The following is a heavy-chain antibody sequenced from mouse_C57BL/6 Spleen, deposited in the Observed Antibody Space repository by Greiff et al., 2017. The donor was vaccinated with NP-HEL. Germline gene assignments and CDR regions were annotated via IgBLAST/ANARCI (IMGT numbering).Heavy chain of an antibody. V-gene: IGHV1-52*01. CDR2: IDPSDSET. CDR3: ARDGYHLWYFEG. D-gene: IGHD2-3*01. CDR1: GYTFTSYW. J-gene: IGHJ1*03. Sequence: QVQLQQPGAELVRPGSSVKLSCKASGYTFTSYWMHWVKQRPIQGLEWIGNIDPSDSETHYNQKFKDKATLTVDKSSSTAYMQLSSLTSEDSAVYYCARDGYHLWYFEGWGTGTTVTVSS.